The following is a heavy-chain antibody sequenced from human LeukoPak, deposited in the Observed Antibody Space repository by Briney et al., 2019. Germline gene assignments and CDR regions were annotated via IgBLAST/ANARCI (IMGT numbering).Heavy chain of an antibody. CDR2: ISSSSSYI. CDR3: ASLGWYDFWSGYRED. Sequence: PGGSLRLSCAASGFTFSSYSMNWVRQAPGKGLEWVSSISSSSSYIYYADSVKGRFTISRDNAKNSLYLQMNSLRAEDTAVYYCASLGWYDFWSGYREDWGQGTLVTVSS. D-gene: IGHD3-3*01. CDR1: GFTFSSYS. V-gene: IGHV3-21*01. J-gene: IGHJ4*02.